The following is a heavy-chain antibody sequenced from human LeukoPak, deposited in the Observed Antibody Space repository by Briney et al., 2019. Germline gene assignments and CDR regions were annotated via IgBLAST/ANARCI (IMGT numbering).Heavy chain of an antibody. D-gene: IGHD3-3*01. V-gene: IGHV1-8*01. CDR2: MNPNSGNT. J-gene: IGHJ5*02. Sequence: GASVKVSCKASGYTFTSYDINWVRQATGQGLEWMGWMNPNSGNTGYAQKFQGRVTMTRNTSISTAYMELSSLRSEDTAVYYCARGGYYDFWSGYLSSPNHNWFDPWGQGTLVTVSS. CDR1: GYTFTSYD. CDR3: ARGGYYDFWSGYLSSPNHNWFDP.